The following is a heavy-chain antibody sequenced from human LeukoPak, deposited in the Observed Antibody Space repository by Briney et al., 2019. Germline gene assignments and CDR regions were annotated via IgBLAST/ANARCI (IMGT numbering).Heavy chain of an antibody. CDR2: ISRNGGST. J-gene: IGHJ3*02. Sequence: GGPLRLSCSASGFTFSRCAMHWVRQAPEKGQEYVSAISRNGGSTYYADSVKGRFTISRDNSKNTLYLQMSSLRAEDTAVYYCVKGSTYDSSGYYESDAFDIWGQGTMVTVSS. CDR1: GFTFSRCA. D-gene: IGHD3-22*01. CDR3: VKGSTYDSSGYYESDAFDI. V-gene: IGHV3-64D*06.